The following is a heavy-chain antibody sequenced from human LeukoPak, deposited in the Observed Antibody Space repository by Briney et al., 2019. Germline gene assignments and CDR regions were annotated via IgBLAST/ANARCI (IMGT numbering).Heavy chain of an antibody. CDR3: ARADIVVVPAARGPLYYYYMDV. Sequence: ASVKVSCKASGYSFTGYYMHWVRQAPGQGLEWMGWINPNSGGTNYAQKFQGRVTMTRDTSISTAYMELSRLRSDDTAVYYCARADIVVVPAARGPLYYYYMDVWGKGTTVTVS. J-gene: IGHJ6*03. V-gene: IGHV1-2*02. D-gene: IGHD2-2*01. CDR2: INPNSGGT. CDR1: GYSFTGYY.